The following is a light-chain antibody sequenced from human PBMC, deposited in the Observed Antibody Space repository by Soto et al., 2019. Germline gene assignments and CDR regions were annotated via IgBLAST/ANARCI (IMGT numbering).Light chain of an antibody. CDR3: QQYGSLPIT. Sequence: DIQMTQSPSSLSASIGDRVTISCQASQDIGNFLNWYQQKPGKAPYLLIYDASNLDTGVSSRFSGSGTGRDFSFTITSLQPGDVATYFCQQYGSLPITFGQGTRLDIK. CDR1: QDIGNF. V-gene: IGKV1-33*01. J-gene: IGKJ5*01. CDR2: DAS.